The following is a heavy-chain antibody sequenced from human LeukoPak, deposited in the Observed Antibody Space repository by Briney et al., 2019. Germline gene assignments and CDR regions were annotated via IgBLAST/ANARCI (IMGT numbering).Heavy chain of an antibody. CDR2: IWYDGSNK. Sequence: GGSLRLSCAASGFTFSSYGMHWVRQAPGKGLEWVAVIWYDGSNKYYADSVKGRFTISRDNSKKTLYLQMNSLRAEDTAVYYCARGGRPWYYDSSGYYQREFDYWGQGTLVTVSS. CDR3: ARGGRPWYYDSSGYYQREFDY. V-gene: IGHV3-33*01. CDR1: GFTFSSYG. D-gene: IGHD3-22*01. J-gene: IGHJ4*02.